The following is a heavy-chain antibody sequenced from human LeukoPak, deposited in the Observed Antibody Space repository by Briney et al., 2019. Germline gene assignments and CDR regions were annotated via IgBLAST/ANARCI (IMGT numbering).Heavy chain of an antibody. CDR3: ARYCSSTSCYSAFDI. CDR1: GGSISSSSYY. Sequence: SETLSLTCTVSGGSISSSSYYWGWIRQPPGKGLEWIGSIYYSGSTYYNPSLKSRVTISVDTSKNQFSLKLSSVTAADTAVYYCARYCSSTSCYSAFDIWGQGTMVTVSS. J-gene: IGHJ3*02. CDR2: IYYSGST. D-gene: IGHD2-2*01. V-gene: IGHV4-39*01.